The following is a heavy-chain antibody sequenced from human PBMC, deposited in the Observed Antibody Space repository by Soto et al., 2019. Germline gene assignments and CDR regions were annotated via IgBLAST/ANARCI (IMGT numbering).Heavy chain of an antibody. CDR3: ARLGWNDGYYYYGMDV. J-gene: IGHJ6*02. CDR1: GGTFSSYA. CDR2: IIPIFGTA. Sequence: SVKVSCKASGGTFSSYAISWVRQAPGQGLEWMGGIIPIFGTANYAQKFQGRVTITADESTSTAYMELSSLRSEDTAVYYCARLGWNDGYYYYGMDVWGQGTTVTVSS. D-gene: IGHD1-1*01. V-gene: IGHV1-69*13.